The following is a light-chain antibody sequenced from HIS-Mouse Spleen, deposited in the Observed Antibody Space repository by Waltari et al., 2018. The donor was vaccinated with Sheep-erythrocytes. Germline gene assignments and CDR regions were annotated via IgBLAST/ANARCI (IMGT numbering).Light chain of an antibody. CDR1: SSDVGSYNL. V-gene: IGLV2-23*03. CDR3: CSYAGSSTFHVV. J-gene: IGLJ2*01. CDR2: EGS. Sequence: QSALTQPASVSGSPGQSITISCTGTSSDVGSYNLVSWSQQHPGKAPKLMIYEGSKRTSWVSNRFSGSKSGNTASLTISGLQAEDEADYYCCSYAGSSTFHVVFGGGTKLTVL.